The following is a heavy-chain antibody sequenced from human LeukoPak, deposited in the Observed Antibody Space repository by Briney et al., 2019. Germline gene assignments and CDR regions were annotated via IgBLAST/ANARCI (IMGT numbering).Heavy chain of an antibody. J-gene: IGHJ4*02. CDR2: IKEDGSQK. Sequence: GGSLRLSCTAFGFRFSDYDITWIRQAPGKGLEWVANIKEDGSQKDYVDSVKGRFTISRDNAKNSVYLQMNSLRVEDTAVYYCVSQQVVPHWGQGTRVTVSS. D-gene: IGHD6-13*01. CDR1: GFRFSDYD. V-gene: IGHV3-7*01. CDR3: VSQQVVPH.